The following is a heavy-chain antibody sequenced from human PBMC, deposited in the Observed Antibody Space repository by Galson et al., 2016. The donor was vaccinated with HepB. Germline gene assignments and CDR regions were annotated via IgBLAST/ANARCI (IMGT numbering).Heavy chain of an antibody. CDR1: GYTFSNYG. CDR3: ARGRMGVVAGGRGGSNI. D-gene: IGHD6-13*01. CDR2: ISAYDGNT. Sequence: SVKVSCKASGYTFSNYGISWIRQAPGQGLEWLGWISAYDGNTNYAQKVQGRVTMTTDTSTSTAYMELKRLTSEDTAVYFCARGRMGVVAGGRGGSNIWGLGTMVTVSS. V-gene: IGHV1-18*01. J-gene: IGHJ3*02.